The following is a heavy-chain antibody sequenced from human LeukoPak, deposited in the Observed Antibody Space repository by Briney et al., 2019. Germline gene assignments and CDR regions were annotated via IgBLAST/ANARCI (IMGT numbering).Heavy chain of an antibody. CDR2: ISWNSGSI. D-gene: IGHD6-13*01. J-gene: IGHJ4*02. Sequence: GGSLRLSCAASGFTFDDYAMHWVRQAPGKGLEWVSGISWNSGSIGYADSEKGRFTISRDNAKNSLYLQMNSLRAEDTAVYYCASFFDQAAAGLAIDYWGQGTLVTVSS. CDR3: ASFFDQAAAGLAIDY. V-gene: IGHV3-9*01. CDR1: GFTFDDYA.